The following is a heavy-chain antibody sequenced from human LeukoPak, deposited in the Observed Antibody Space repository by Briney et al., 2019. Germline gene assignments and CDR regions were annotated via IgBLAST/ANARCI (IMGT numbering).Heavy chain of an antibody. CDR3: ARWRGYSSGWSGPFDD. Sequence: ASVKVSCKASGYTFTDNYMHWVRQAPGQGLEWMGWIDPKSGGTNSAQRFQGRVTMTRDTSITTGYMEPSSLTPDDTAIYYCARWRGYSSGWSGPFDDWGQGALVTVSS. V-gene: IGHV1-2*02. CDR1: GYTFTDNY. J-gene: IGHJ4*02. CDR2: IDPKSGGT. D-gene: IGHD6-19*01.